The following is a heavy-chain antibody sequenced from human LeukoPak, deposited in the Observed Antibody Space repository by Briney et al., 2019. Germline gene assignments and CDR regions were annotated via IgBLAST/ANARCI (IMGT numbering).Heavy chain of an antibody. CDR3: ARGAKFPLPDAFDI. J-gene: IGHJ3*02. Sequence: HSGRSLRLSCAASGFTFSSYATHWVRQAPGKGLEWVAVISYDGSNKYYADSVKGRFTISRDNSKNTLYLQMNSLRAEDTAVYYCARGAKFPLPDAFDIWGQGTMVTVSS. CDR1: GFTFSSYA. V-gene: IGHV3-30-3*01. CDR2: ISYDGSNK. D-gene: IGHD1-26*01.